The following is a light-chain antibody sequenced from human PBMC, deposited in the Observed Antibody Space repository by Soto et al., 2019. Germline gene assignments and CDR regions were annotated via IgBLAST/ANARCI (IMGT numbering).Light chain of an antibody. V-gene: IGLV2-8*01. CDR1: SSDIGGYNY. CDR3: SSYAGINNLGV. Sequence: QSALTQPPSASGSLGQSVTISCTGTSSDIGGYNYVSWYQQHPGKAPKLLIYEVNKRPSGVPDRFSGSKSDNTASLTVSGLQAEDEADYYCSSYAGINNLGVFGAGTKVTVL. J-gene: IGLJ1*01. CDR2: EVN.